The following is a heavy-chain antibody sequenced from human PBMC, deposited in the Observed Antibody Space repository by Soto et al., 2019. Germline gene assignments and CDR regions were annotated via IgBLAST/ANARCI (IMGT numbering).Heavy chain of an antibody. CDR2: IIAFCXKA. Sequence: SVNVSCKASGHPFTSYGISWVRQAPGQGMQWMGGIIAFCXKANYAQTFQGRVTITADKSTSTAYMELSSLRSKDTAVYYCASLRGDIVGVVAHDAFDIWGQGTMVTVSS. J-gene: IGHJ3*02. D-gene: IGHD2-15*01. CDR3: ASLRGDIVGVVAHDAFDI. V-gene: IGHV1-69*06. CDR1: GHPFTSYG.